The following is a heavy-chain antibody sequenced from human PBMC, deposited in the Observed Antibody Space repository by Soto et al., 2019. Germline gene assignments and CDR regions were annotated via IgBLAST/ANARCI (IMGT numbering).Heavy chain of an antibody. V-gene: IGHV1-69*12. D-gene: IGHD6-19*01. J-gene: IGHJ6*02. CDR1: GGTFSSYA. CDR2: IIPIFGTA. CDR3: ARDWEYSSGWHWGSWYYYYGMDV. Sequence: QVQLVQSGAEVKKPGSSVKVSCKASGGTFSSYAISWVRQAPGQGLEWMGGIIPIFGTANYAQKFQGRVTITADESTSTXXMXLXXLRSEDTAVYYCARDWEYSSGWHWGSWYYYYGMDVWGQGTTVTVSS.